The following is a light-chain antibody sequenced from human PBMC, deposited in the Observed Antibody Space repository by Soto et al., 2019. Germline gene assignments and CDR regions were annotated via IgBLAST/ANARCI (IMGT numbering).Light chain of an antibody. CDR2: GAS. CDR3: HQSYSTPQT. Sequence: EIVLTQSPGTLSLSPGERATLSCRVSQSVSNNYLAWYQQKPGQAPRLLIYGASNRATGIPDRFSGSGSGTDFTLTISSLQPEDFATYYCHQSYSTPQTFGQGTKVDIK. CDR1: QSVSNNY. J-gene: IGKJ1*01. V-gene: IGKV3-20*01.